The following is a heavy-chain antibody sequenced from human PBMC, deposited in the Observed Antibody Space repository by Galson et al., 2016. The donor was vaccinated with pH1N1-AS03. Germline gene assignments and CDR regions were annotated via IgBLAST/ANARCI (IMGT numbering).Heavy chain of an antibody. J-gene: IGHJ4*02. CDR3: ARVGWGGDS. CDR2: IRASGST. V-gene: IGHV4-61*02. Sequence: TLSLTCTVSGDSISRGNYFWSWIRQPAGKGLEWIGCIRASGSTDYKPYLKSRVTVSLDPSKNQFSLKLKSVTAADTAFYYCARVGWGGDSWGQGTLVTVSS. CDR1: GDSISRGNYF. D-gene: IGHD3-16*01.